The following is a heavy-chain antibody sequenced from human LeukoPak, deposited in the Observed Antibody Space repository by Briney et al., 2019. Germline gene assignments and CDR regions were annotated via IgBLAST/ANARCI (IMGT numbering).Heavy chain of an antibody. V-gene: IGHV4-59*11. Sequence: SETLSLTCTVSGGSISSHYWSWIRQSPGKGLEWIGYIYYSGSTNYNPSLKSRVTISVDTSKNQFSLKLSSVTAADTAVYYCARGGSSTARGDYYMDVWGKGTTVTVSS. J-gene: IGHJ6*03. CDR3: ARGGSSTARGDYYMDV. D-gene: IGHD6-6*01. CDR2: IYYSGST. CDR1: GGSISSHY.